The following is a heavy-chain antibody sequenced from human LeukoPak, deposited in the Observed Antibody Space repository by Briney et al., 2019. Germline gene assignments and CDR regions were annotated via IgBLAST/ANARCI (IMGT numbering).Heavy chain of an antibody. Sequence: PGGSLRLSCAASGFTVSSNYMSWVRQAPGKGLEWVSVIYSGGSTYYADSVKGRFTISRDNSKNTLYLQMNSLRAEDTAVYYCAREVAVAGIEGRFDYWGQGTLVTVSS. CDR2: IYSGGST. J-gene: IGHJ4*02. D-gene: IGHD6-19*01. CDR3: AREVAVAGIEGRFDY. V-gene: IGHV3-66*01. CDR1: GFTVSSNY.